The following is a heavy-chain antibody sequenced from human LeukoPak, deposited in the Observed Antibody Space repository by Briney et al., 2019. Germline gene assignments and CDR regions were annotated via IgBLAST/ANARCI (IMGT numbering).Heavy chain of an antibody. V-gene: IGHV3-15*01. CDR3: TSVGYSDYVAAF. J-gene: IGHJ4*02. CDR2: IKSKTDGGTT. D-gene: IGHD5-12*01. Sequence: GGSLRLSCAASGITFSNAWMSWVRQAPGKGLEWVGRIKSKTDGGTTDYAAPVKGRFTISRDDSKNTLFLHTNSLKTEDTAVYYCTSVGYSDYVAAFWGQGTLVTVSS. CDR1: GITFSNAW.